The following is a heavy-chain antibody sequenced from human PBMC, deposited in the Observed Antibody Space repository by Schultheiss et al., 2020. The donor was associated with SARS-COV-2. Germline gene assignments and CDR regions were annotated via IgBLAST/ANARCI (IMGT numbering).Heavy chain of an antibody. D-gene: IGHD2-2*01. Sequence: SETLSLTCTVSGGSISSGDYYWSWIRQPPGKGLEWIGEINHSGSTNYNPSLKSRVTISVDTSKNQFSLKLSSVTAADTAVYYCARKDRSTGDAFDIWGQGTMVTVSS. V-gene: IGHV4-39*07. CDR1: GGSISSGDYY. J-gene: IGHJ3*02. CDR2: INHSGST. CDR3: ARKDRSTGDAFDI.